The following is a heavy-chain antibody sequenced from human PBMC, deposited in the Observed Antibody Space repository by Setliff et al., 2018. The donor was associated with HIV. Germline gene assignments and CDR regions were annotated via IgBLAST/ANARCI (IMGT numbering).Heavy chain of an antibody. CDR1: GGSISSRNHY. Sequence: SETLSLTCTVSGGSISSRNHYWGWIRQPPGKGLEWIGSIYYTGVTYYNPSLRSRVTISVDTSKNHFSLRLSSVTAADTAVYYCARNVGGLRSAVNWFDPWGQGTLVTVSS. V-gene: IGHV4-39*01. CDR3: ARNVGGLRSAVNWFDP. D-gene: IGHD4-17*01. J-gene: IGHJ5*02. CDR2: IYYTGVT.